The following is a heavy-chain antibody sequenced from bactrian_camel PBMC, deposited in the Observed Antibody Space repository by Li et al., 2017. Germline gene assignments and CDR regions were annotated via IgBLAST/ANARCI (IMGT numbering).Heavy chain of an antibody. J-gene: IGHJ4*01. CDR3: AALYTGISGRYSTSLAPASFDY. CDR2: IDGIGGT. CDR1: GSTRSRLC. V-gene: IGHV3S53*01. Sequence: HVQLVESGGGSVQTGGSLRLSCAASGSTRSRLCMAWFRLGPGKKREGVAAIDGIGGTRVEDSVRGRFTISSDNVKNILYLQMNDLKPEDTAVYYCAALYTGISGRYSTSLAPASFDYWGQGTQVTVSS. D-gene: IGHD2*01.